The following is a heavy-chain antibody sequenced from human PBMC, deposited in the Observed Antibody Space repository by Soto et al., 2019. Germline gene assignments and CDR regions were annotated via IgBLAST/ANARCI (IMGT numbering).Heavy chain of an antibody. CDR3: ARRGPNFWSAYYD. CDR1: VYHFTAYW. D-gene: IGHD3-3*01. J-gene: IGHJ4*02. CDR2: INPEDSDT. Sequence: GESLKIACKGSVYHFTAYWIGWVRQMPGKGLEWMGIINPEDSDTRYSPSFQGQVTFSADKSITTAYLQWSSLKASDTAMYYCARRGPNFWSAYYDWGQGTLVTVSS. V-gene: IGHV5-51*01.